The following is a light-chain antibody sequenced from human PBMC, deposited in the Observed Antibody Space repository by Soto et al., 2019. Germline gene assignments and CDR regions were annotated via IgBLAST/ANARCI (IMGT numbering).Light chain of an antibody. J-gene: IGLJ1*01. CDR3: AAWGASLDGYV. V-gene: IGLV1-44*01. CDR2: DYD. CDR1: SSNLGDNT. Sequence: QSVLTQPPSASGTPGQRVTISCSTSSSNLGDNTVNWYQQVPGTAPKLLIYDYDQRPSGVPDRFSGSKSGTSASLAISGLQSEDEADYYCAAWGASLDGYVFGTGTKVTVL.